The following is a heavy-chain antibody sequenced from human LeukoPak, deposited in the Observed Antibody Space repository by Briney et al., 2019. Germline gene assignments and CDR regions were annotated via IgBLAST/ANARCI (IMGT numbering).Heavy chain of an antibody. Sequence: SETLSLTCTVSGGSISSYYWSWIRQPPGKGLEWIGYIYYSGSTNYNPSLKSRVTISVDTSKNQFSLKLSSVTAADTAVYYCARGAPDSYGYCSAFDIWGQGTMVTVSS. CDR3: ARGAPDSYGYCSAFDI. J-gene: IGHJ3*02. V-gene: IGHV4-59*01. D-gene: IGHD5-18*01. CDR2: IYYSGST. CDR1: GGSISSYY.